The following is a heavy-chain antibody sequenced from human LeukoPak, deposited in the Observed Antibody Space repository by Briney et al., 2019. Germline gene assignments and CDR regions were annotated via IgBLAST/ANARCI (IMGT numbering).Heavy chain of an antibody. V-gene: IGHV4-39*01. J-gene: IGHJ4*02. CDR1: GGSISSSSYY. Sequence: SETLSLTCTVSGGSISSSSYYWGWIRQPPGKGLEWIGSIYYSGSTYYNPSLKSRVTISVDTSKNQFSLKLSSVTAADTAVYYCASSYYYGSGSYYNRWGQGTLVTVSS. D-gene: IGHD3-10*01. CDR2: IYYSGST. CDR3: ASSYYYGSGSYYNR.